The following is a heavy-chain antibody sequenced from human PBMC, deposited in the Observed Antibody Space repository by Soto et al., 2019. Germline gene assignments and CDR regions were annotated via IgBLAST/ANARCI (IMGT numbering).Heavy chain of an antibody. V-gene: IGHV3-23*01. Sequence: EVQLLESGGGLEQPGGSLRLSCAASGFTFSSYAMSWVRQAPGKGLELVSVISGSGDSTYADSVKGRFSISRDNSKNTLYLQMNSLSAEDTAVYYCARATYGSGTYYLYYYGMDVWGQGTTVTVSS. CDR1: GFTFSSYA. CDR3: ARATYGSGTYYLYYYGMDV. CDR2: ISGSGDST. J-gene: IGHJ6*02. D-gene: IGHD3-10*01.